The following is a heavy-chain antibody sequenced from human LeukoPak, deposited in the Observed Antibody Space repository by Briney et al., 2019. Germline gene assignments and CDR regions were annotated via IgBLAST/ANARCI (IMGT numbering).Heavy chain of an antibody. D-gene: IGHD6-6*01. J-gene: IGHJ4*02. V-gene: IGHV1-2*02. Sequence: ASVKVSCKASGYTFTGYYMHWVRQAPGQGLEWMGWINPSSGGTNYAQKFQGRVTMTRDTSISTAYMELSRLRSDDTAVYYCARGGVEYCSSSVSVWGQGTLVTVSS. CDR3: ARGGVEYCSSSVSV. CDR1: GYTFTGYY. CDR2: INPSSGGT.